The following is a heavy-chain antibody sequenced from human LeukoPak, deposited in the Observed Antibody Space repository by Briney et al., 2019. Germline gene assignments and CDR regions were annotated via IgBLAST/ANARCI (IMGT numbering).Heavy chain of an antibody. CDR3: GSTNSFSY. Sequence: GESLRLSCAASGFAFSNYWMNWARQAPGKGLEWVANIKQDGSETNYVDSVKGRFTIFRDNAKNSLYLQMNSLRAEDTALYYCGSTNSFSYWGRGTLVTVSS. D-gene: IGHD2-15*01. CDR2: IKQDGSET. J-gene: IGHJ4*02. V-gene: IGHV3-7*01. CDR1: GFAFSNYW.